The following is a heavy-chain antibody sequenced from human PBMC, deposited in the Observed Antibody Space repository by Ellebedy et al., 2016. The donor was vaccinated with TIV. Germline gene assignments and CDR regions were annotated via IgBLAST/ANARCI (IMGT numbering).Heavy chain of an antibody. CDR3: ARGLYSTFPIDN. CDR2: IYHSGST. CDR1: SDSIISGGYF. D-gene: IGHD2/OR15-2a*01. Sequence: MPSETLSLTCTVSSDSIISGGYFWTWIRQLPWKGLEWIAYIYHSGSTNYNPSPKSRVTISIDTSKKQFSLKMNSVTAADTAVYFCARGLYSTFPIDNWGQGTVVIVSS. J-gene: IGHJ4*02. V-gene: IGHV4-31*03.